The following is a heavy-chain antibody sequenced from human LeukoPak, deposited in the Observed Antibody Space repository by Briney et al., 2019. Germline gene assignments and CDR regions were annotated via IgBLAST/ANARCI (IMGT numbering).Heavy chain of an antibody. Sequence: PGGSPRLSCAASGFTLSNVWMSWVRQAPGKGLEWVSSISSRSTYIYYADSVKGRFTISRDNAKNSLYLQMNNLRAEDTAMFYCATSMAQDVDAFHIWGQGTMVTVSS. CDR2: ISSRSTYI. CDR3: ATSMAQDVDAFHI. J-gene: IGHJ3*02. V-gene: IGHV3-21*01. CDR1: GFTLSNVW. D-gene: IGHD2-21*01.